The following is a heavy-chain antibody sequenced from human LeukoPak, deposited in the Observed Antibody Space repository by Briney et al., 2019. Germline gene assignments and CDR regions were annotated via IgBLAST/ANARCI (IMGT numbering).Heavy chain of an antibody. J-gene: IGHJ4*02. CDR3: TRDRSRAEDD. V-gene: IGHV3-7*01. CDR2: ISQGGSDK. Sequence: GGSLRLSCAASGFTFSGHWMSWVRQAPGKGPEWVANISQGGSDKYYVDSVKGRFTISRDNANNLLYLQMNSLRGEDTAVYYCTRDRSRAEDDWGQGTLVTVSS. D-gene: IGHD1-14*01. CDR1: GFTFSGHW.